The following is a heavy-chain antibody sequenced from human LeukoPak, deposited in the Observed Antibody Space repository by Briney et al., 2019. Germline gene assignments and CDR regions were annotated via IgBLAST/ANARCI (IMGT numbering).Heavy chain of an antibody. D-gene: IGHD3-22*01. V-gene: IGHV3-48*03. CDR1: GFTFRTYE. Sequence: GGSLRLSCAASGFTFRTYEMNWVRQAPGKGLEWVSYISSVGSTRYYADSVRGRFTISRDNAKNSLFLQMNSLRAEDTAVYYCARGGGDSTGYYSDYWGQGTPVTVSS. J-gene: IGHJ4*02. CDR2: ISSVGSTR. CDR3: ARGGGDSTGYYSDY.